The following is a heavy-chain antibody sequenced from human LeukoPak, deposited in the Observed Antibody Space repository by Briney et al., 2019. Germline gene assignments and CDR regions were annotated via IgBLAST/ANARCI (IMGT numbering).Heavy chain of an antibody. J-gene: IGHJ4*02. CDR3: ARFSRSSSSNY. CDR2: IRQDGSEK. Sequence: GGSLRLSCAASGSTFSNYGMSWVRQVPGKGREWVAIIRQDGSEKKYVDSVKGRFTISRDNAKNSLYLEMNSLRAEDTAVYYCARFSRSSSSNYWGQGTLVTVSS. D-gene: IGHD6-6*01. CDR1: GSTFSNYG. V-gene: IGHV3-7*01.